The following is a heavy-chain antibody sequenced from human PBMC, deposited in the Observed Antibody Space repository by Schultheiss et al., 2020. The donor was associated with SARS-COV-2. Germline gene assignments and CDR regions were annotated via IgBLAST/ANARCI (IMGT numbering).Heavy chain of an antibody. CDR3: AKGDLAYPNYGMDV. V-gene: IGHV3-53*01. CDR1: GFTVSSIY. J-gene: IGHJ6*02. D-gene: IGHD1-26*01. CDR2: IYAGGTT. Sequence: GESLKISCAASGFTVSSIYMSWVRQAPGKGLEWVSVIYAGGTTYYADSVKGRFTISRDNSKNTLYLQMNSLRAEDTAVYYCAKGDLAYPNYGMDVWGQGTTVTVSS.